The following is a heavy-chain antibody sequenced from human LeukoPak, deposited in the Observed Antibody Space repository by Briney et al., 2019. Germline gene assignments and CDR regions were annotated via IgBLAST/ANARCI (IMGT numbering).Heavy chain of an antibody. Sequence: SETLSLTCTVSGGSISSYYWSWIRQPPGKGLEWLGLIYYSGSTNYNPSLKSRVTISVDTSKNQFSLKLNSVTAADTAVYYCERSSEGRYYYDSRGYSYYYYYMDVWGKGTTVTISS. D-gene: IGHD3-22*01. J-gene: IGHJ6*03. V-gene: IGHV4-59*01. CDR3: ERSSEGRYYYDSRGYSYYYYYMDV. CDR2: IYYSGST. CDR1: GGSISSYY.